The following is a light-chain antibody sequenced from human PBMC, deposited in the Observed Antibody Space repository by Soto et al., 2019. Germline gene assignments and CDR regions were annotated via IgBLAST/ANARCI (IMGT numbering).Light chain of an antibody. CDR3: CSSGGSPTYV. V-gene: IGLV2-23*02. CDR2: EVN. CDR1: SSNVGSYKL. Sequence: QSALTQPASVSGSPGQSITISCTGTSSNVGSYKLVSWYQQHPGKAPKLMIFEVNKRPSGASNRFSGSKSGNTASLTISGLKVEDEADYYCCSSGGSPTYVFGTGTKVT. J-gene: IGLJ1*01.